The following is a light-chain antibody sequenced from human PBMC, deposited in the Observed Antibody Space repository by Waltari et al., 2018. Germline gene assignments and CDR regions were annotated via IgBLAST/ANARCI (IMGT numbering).Light chain of an antibody. CDR1: GSNIGGNY. Sequence: QSVLTQPPSLSAAPAQKVTLSCSRSGSNIGGNYVSWYQQLPGTAPKLLIYDNNRRPSGIPDRFSGSKSGTSATLDITGLQTGDEADYYCGTWDSSLTAEVFGGGTKLTVL. J-gene: IGLJ2*01. CDR2: DNN. CDR3: GTWDSSLTAEV. V-gene: IGLV1-51*01.